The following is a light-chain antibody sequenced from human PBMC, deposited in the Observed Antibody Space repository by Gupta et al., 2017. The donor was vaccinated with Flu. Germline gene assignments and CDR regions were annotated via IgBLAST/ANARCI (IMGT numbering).Light chain of an antibody. CDR1: QDIRNY. V-gene: IGKV1-33*01. Sequence: VGDRVTITCQASQDIRNYLNWYQQKPGKAPKLLIYHASNLEKGVPSRFSGSGSGTEFTFTISSLQPEDFATYYCQQYNNLPTFGQGTKVDIK. CDR2: HAS. CDR3: QQYNNLPT. J-gene: IGKJ1*01.